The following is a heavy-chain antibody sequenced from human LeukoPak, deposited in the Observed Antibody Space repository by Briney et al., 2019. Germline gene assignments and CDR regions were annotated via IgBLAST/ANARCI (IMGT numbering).Heavy chain of an antibody. J-gene: IGHJ4*02. CDR1: GGSISSHY. D-gene: IGHD4-11*01. V-gene: IGHV4-59*11. Sequence: SETLSLTCTVSGGSISSHYWSWIRQPPGKGLEWIGYIYYSGSTNYNLSLKSRVTISVDTSKNQFSLKLSSVTAADTAVYYCARDVSVTTGIDYWGQGTLVTVSS. CDR3: ARDVSVTTGIDY. CDR2: IYYSGST.